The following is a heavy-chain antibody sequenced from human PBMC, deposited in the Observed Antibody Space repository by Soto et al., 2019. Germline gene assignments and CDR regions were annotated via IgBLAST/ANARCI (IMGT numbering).Heavy chain of an antibody. CDR3: QGGDF. J-gene: IGHJ4*02. CDR1: GGSFRGYF. V-gene: IGHV4-34*01. CDR2: INDSGST. Sequence: PSETLSLTCAVSGGSFRGYFWSWIRQSPDKGLEWIGEINDSGSTYYNPSFKSRLTISVDTSNSQISLRWTAVTAADSAVYYCQGGDFWGQGTRVTVSS. D-gene: IGHD3-16*01.